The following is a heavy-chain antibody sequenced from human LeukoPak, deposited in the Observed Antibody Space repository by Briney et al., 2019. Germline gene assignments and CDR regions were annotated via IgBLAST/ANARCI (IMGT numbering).Heavy chain of an antibody. V-gene: IGHV1-2*02. CDR3: ARDYSSSWYLPDY. Sequence: ASLKVSCKASGYTFTGYYMHWVRQAPGQGLDWMGWINPNSGGTNYAQKFQGRVTMTRDTSISTAYMELSRLRSDDTAVYYCARDYSSSWYLPDYWGQGTLVTVSS. CDR2: INPNSGGT. J-gene: IGHJ4*02. D-gene: IGHD6-13*01. CDR1: GYTFTGYY.